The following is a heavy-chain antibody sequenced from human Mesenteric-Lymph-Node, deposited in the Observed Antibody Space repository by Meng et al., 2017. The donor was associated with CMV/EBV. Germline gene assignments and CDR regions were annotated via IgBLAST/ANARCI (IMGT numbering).Heavy chain of an antibody. Sequence: GGSLRLSCAASGLTLSIHNMNWVRQAPGKGLEWVSSISRSSSYIYYADSVKGRFTISRDNAKNTLYLQMNSLRTDDTAVYYCVRARSGGLDYWGQGTLVTVSS. D-gene: IGHD2-15*01. CDR3: VRARSGGLDY. CDR1: GLTLSIHN. CDR2: ISRSSSYI. V-gene: IGHV3-21*01. J-gene: IGHJ4*02.